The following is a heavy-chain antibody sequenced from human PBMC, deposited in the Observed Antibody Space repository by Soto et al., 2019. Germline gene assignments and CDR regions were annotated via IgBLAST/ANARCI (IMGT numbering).Heavy chain of an antibody. V-gene: IGHV4-34*01. CDR3: ARGPHIAAAGSSYNWFDP. D-gene: IGHD6-13*01. J-gene: IGHJ5*02. CDR1: GGSFSGYY. Sequence: LSLTCAVYGGSFSGYYWIWIRQPPGKGLEWIGEINHSGSTNYNPSLKSRVTISVDTSKNQFSLKLSSVTAADTAVYYCARGPHIAAAGSSYNWFDPWRQGTLVTVSS. CDR2: INHSGST.